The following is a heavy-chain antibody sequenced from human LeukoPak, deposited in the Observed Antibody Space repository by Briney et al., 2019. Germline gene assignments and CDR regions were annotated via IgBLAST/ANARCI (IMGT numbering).Heavy chain of an antibody. Sequence: ASIKVSCKASGYTFTDSFMHWVRQAPGQGPRWMGRIYPNNGATNYAQKFQGRVTMTSDPSLSAAYLELTRLTSDDTAVYYCVKAPPVGPTTSPDSWGQGTLVIVSS. V-gene: IGHV1-2*06. J-gene: IGHJ4*02. D-gene: IGHD2-2*01. CDR3: VKAPPVGPTTSPDS. CDR1: GYTFTDSF. CDR2: IYPNNGAT.